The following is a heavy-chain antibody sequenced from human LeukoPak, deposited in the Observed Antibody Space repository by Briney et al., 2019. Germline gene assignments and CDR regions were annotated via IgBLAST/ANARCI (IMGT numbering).Heavy chain of an antibody. CDR1: GYTFTGYD. D-gene: IGHD3-22*01. J-gene: IGHJ6*02. CDR2: MNPNSGNT. Sequence: ASVKVSCKASGYTFTGYDINWVRQATGQGLEWMGWMNPNSGNTGYAQKFQGRVTMTRNTSISTAYMELSSLRAEDTAVYYCARMGYYYDSSGYNYYYYYGMDVWGQGTTVTVSS. CDR3: ARMGYYYDSSGYNYYYYYGMDV. V-gene: IGHV1-8*01.